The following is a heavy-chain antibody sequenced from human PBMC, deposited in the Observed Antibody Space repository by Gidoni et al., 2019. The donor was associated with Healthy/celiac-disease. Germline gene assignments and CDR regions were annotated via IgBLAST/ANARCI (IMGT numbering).Heavy chain of an antibody. J-gene: IGHJ4*02. CDR3: ARGAEYGSRTPGHY. CDR2: INHSGST. CDR1: GGSFSGYY. V-gene: IGHV4-34*01. Sequence: QVQLQQWGAGLLKPSETLPRTCAVYGGSFSGYYWSWIRQPPGKGLEWIGEINHSGSTNYNPSLKSRVTISVDTSKNQFSLKLSSVTAADTAVYYCARGAEYGSRTPGHYWGQGTLVTVSS. D-gene: IGHD6-13*01.